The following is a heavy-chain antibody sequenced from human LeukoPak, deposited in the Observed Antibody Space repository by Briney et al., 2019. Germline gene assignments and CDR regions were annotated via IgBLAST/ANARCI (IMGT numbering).Heavy chain of an antibody. CDR1: GFTFSNYA. CDR2: ISGSGGST. J-gene: IGHJ4*02. Sequence: GGSLRLSCAASGFTFSNYAMTWVRQAPGKGLEWVSAISGSGGSTYYADSVKGRFTISRDNSKNTLYLQMNSLRAEDTAVYYCAKALRGSTSCFFDYWGQGTLVTVSS. D-gene: IGHD2-2*01. CDR3: AKALRGSTSCFFDY. V-gene: IGHV3-23*01.